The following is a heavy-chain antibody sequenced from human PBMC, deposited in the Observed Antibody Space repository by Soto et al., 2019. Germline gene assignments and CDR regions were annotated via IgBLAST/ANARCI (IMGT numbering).Heavy chain of an antibody. J-gene: IGHJ4*02. CDR2: ISWNSGSI. Sequence: EVQLVESGGGLVQPGRSLRLSCAASGFSFEDSAMHWVRQGPGKGLEWVSTISWNSGSIGYADSVKGRFTISRDNAKKSLYLQMNSLRDEDTAFYFCVKDKGISGFVFFDYWGQGILVTVSS. CDR3: VKDKGISGFVFFDY. V-gene: IGHV3-9*01. D-gene: IGHD6-25*01. CDR1: GFSFEDSA.